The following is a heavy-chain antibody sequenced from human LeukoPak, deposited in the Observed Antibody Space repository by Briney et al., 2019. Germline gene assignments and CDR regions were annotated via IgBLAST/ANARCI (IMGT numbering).Heavy chain of an antibody. D-gene: IGHD4-17*01. CDR1: TFTFSNYW. V-gene: IGHV3-74*01. CDR2: IDTDGSSA. J-gene: IGHJ4*02. CDR3: ASALTTVTPHFHY. Sequence: GGSLRLSSAASTFTFSNYWMHWVRQAPGKGLVWVSRIDTDGSSATYADSVKGRFTISRDNAKNTVYLQMNSLRVEDTGVYYCASALTTVTPHFHYWGQGTLVTVSS.